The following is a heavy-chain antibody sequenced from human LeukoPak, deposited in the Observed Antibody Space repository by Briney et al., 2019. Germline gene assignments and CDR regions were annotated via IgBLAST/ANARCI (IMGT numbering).Heavy chain of an antibody. CDR1: GGSISSYY. Sequence: SETLSLTCTVSGGSISSYYWSWIRQPPGKGLEWIGYIYYSGSTNYNPSLKSRVTISVDTSKNQFSLKLSSVTAADTAVYYCARDGYSSSWQAFDYWGQGTLVPVSS. CDR2: IYYSGST. D-gene: IGHD6-13*01. V-gene: IGHV4-59*01. J-gene: IGHJ4*02. CDR3: ARDGYSSSWQAFDY.